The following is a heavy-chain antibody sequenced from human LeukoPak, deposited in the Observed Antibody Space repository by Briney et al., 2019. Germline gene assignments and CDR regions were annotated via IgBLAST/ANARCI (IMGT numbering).Heavy chain of an antibody. CDR3: ARGMTTVTTTNYYYYGMDV. Sequence: SVKVSCKASGGTFSSYAINWVRQAPGQGLEWMGGIMPISGTANYAQKFQGRVTITADESTSTAYMELSSLRSEDTAVYYCARGMTTVTTTNYYYYGMDVWGQGTTVTVSS. J-gene: IGHJ6*02. CDR1: GGTFSSYA. D-gene: IGHD4-11*01. CDR2: IMPISGTA. V-gene: IGHV1-69*13.